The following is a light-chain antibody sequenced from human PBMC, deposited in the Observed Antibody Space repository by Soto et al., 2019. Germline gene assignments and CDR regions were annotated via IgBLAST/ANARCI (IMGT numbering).Light chain of an antibody. CDR1: SSNVGNYNF. Sequence: HSALTQPASVSGSPGQSITISCTGTSSNVGNYNFVSWYQQHPGKVPKLMIHDVSKRPSGISNRFSGSKSGNTASLTISGLQAEDEADYYCCSYAGSNNVVFGGGTKLTVL. CDR2: DVS. V-gene: IGLV2-23*02. CDR3: CSYAGSNNVV. J-gene: IGLJ2*01.